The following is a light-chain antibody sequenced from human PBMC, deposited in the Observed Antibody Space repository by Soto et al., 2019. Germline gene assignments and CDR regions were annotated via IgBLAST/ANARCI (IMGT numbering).Light chain of an antibody. Sequence: DIQRTQSPSTLSASVGDRVTITCRASQSISNWLAWYQQKPGKAPNLLIYKASSLESGVPLRFSGSGSGTEFTLTISSLQPDDFATYYCQQYQSYSRTFGQGTKVDIK. CDR1: QSISNW. J-gene: IGKJ1*01. CDR2: KAS. CDR3: QQYQSYSRT. V-gene: IGKV1-5*03.